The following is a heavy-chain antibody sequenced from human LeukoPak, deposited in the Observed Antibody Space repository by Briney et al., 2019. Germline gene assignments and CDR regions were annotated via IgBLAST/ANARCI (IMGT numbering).Heavy chain of an antibody. Sequence: AASVKVSCKASGGTFSSYAISWVRQAPGQGLEWMGGIIPTFGTANYAQKFQGRVTITADESTSTAYMELSSLRSEDTAVYYCARESLEYCSSTSCYRRFDYWGQGTLVTVSS. V-gene: IGHV1-69*13. CDR1: GGTFSSYA. D-gene: IGHD2-2*02. CDR3: ARESLEYCSSTSCYRRFDY. J-gene: IGHJ4*02. CDR2: IIPTFGTA.